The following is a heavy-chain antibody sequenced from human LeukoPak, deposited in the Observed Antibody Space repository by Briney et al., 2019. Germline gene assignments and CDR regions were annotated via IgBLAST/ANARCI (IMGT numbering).Heavy chain of an antibody. CDR3: AREERGGYCTNGVCYYFDP. CDR1: RYTFTSYD. D-gene: IGHD2-8*01. Sequence: ASVKVSCKASRYTFTSYDINWVRQATGQGLEWMGWMNPNSGNTGYAQKFQGRVTITRNTSISTAYMELSSLRSEDTAVYYCAREERGGYCTNGVCYYFDPWGREPWSPSPQ. CDR2: MNPNSGNT. V-gene: IGHV1-8*03. J-gene: IGHJ5*02.